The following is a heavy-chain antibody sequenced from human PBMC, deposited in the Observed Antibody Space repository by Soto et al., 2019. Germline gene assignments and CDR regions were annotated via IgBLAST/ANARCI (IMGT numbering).Heavy chain of an antibody. J-gene: IGHJ4*02. D-gene: IGHD2-2*01. CDR2: VYYTGST. Sequence: SETLSLTCSVSGGSISGSYWSWIRQSPGKGLEWLGYVYYTGSTNYSPSLRSRVSISVDTSKNEFSLRLSSVTAADTAVYFCARSVAVPAAYTHYWGQGTQVTVSS. CDR1: GGSISGSY. V-gene: IGHV4-59*01. CDR3: ARSVAVPAAYTHY.